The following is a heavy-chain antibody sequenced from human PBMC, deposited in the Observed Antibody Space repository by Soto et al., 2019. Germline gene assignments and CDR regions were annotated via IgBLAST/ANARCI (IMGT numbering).Heavy chain of an antibody. Sequence: GGSLRLSCAASGFTFSNAWMSWVRQAPGKGLEWVGRIKSKTDGGTTDYAAPVKGRFTISRDDSKNKLYLQMNSLKTEETAVYYCTTGSEMITFGGVIVWYYFDYWGQGTLVTVSS. D-gene: IGHD3-16*02. V-gene: IGHV3-15*01. CDR1: GFTFSNAW. J-gene: IGHJ4*02. CDR3: TTGSEMITFGGVIVWYYFDY. CDR2: IKSKTDGGTT.